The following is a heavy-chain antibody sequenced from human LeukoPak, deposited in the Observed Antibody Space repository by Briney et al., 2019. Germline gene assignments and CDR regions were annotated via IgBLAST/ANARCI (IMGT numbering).Heavy chain of an antibody. CDR2: VNPNSGNT. D-gene: IGHD3-10*01. V-gene: IGHV1-8*01. J-gene: IGHJ4*02. CDR3: ARGDGSGSYYSIDY. CDR1: GYTFTSYD. Sequence: SSVNVSCKASGYTFTSYDINWVRQATGHGKEWMGWVNPNSGNTGYAQIFQGRVTMTRDTSISTAYTEMRSLRSEDAAVYYCARGDGSGSYYSIDYWGQGTLVTVSS.